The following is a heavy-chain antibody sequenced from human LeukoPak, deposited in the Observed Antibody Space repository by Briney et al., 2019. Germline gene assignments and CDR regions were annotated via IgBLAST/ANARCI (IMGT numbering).Heavy chain of an antibody. J-gene: IGHJ4*02. CDR2: IYHSGST. V-gene: IGHV4-38-2*02. D-gene: IGHD1-26*01. CDR1: GDSISSGYY. CDR3: ARAGSSLRHFDY. Sequence: SETLSLTCTVSGDSISSGYYWGWIRQPPGKGLEWIGSIYHSGSTYYNPSLKSRVTISVDTSKNQFSLKLSSVTAADTAVYYCARAGSSLRHFDYWGQGTLVTVSS.